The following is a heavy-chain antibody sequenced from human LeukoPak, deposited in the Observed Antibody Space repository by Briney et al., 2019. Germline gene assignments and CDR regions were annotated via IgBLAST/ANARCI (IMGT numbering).Heavy chain of an antibody. V-gene: IGHV3-49*04. J-gene: IGHJ4*02. Sequence: PGGSLRLSCTTSGFTFGDFAMSWVRQAPGKGLEWVSFIRSKTYSGTTEYAASVKGRFIISRDDSQSIVYLQMNSLNTEDSAVYYCTTDRSSRDFDYWGQGTLVTVSS. D-gene: IGHD6-13*01. CDR2: IRSKTYSGTT. CDR3: TTDRSSRDFDY. CDR1: GFTFGDFA.